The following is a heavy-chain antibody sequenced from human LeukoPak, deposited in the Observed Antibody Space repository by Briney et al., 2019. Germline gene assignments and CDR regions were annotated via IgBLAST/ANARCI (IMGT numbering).Heavy chain of an antibody. CDR2: FVPDDLEDGET. CDR3: TTGKIYCSSCSDDY. CDR1: GYTLTELS. J-gene: IGHJ4*02. V-gene: IGHV1-24*01. Sequence: ASVKVSCKVSGYTLTELSMHWARDGPGKGLEWVGGFVPDDLEDGETIYAQKCQGRVTMTEDTSTDTAYMELSSLRSEDTAIYYCTTGKIYCSSCSDDYWGQGTLVTVSS. D-gene: IGHD2-15*01.